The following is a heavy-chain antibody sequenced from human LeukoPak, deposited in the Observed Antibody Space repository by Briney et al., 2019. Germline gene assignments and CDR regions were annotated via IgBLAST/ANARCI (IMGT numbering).Heavy chain of an antibody. V-gene: IGHV3-30*03. CDR2: ISYDGRNK. CDR1: GFTFSSYG. J-gene: IGHJ4*02. D-gene: IGHD6-19*01. Sequence: PGGSLRLSCAASGFTFSSYGMHWVRQAPGKGLEWVAVISYDGRNKYYGDSVKGRFTISRDNSKNTLYMHMNSLRAEETAVYYCARITGIAVAGTFDYWGQGTLVTVSS. CDR3: ARITGIAVAGTFDY.